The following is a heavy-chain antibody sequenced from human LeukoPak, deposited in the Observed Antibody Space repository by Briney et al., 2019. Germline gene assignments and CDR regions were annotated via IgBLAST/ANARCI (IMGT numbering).Heavy chain of an antibody. V-gene: IGHV1-18*01. CDR3: ARAHSSGYYYAY. Sequence: ASVKVSCKASGYTFTSYGISWVRQAPGQGLEWIGWINAYNGNTNYAQKLQGRVTMTTDTSTRTAYIELRSLRSDDTAVYYCARAHSSGYYYAYWGQGTLVTVSS. CDR2: INAYNGNT. D-gene: IGHD3-22*01. CDR1: GYTFTSYG. J-gene: IGHJ4*02.